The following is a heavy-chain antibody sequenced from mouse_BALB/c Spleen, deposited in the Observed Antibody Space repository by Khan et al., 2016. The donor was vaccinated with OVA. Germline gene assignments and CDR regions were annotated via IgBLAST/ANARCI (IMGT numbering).Heavy chain of an antibody. V-gene: IGHV1S41*01. J-gene: IGHJ4*01. Sequence: DLVKPGTSVKLSCKASGYTFTSYWINWIKQRPGQGLEWIGRIGPGSSNTYYNEMFKGKAALTVDTSSTTAYIQFSSLSSEDSAVYFCARENYYGRTYYAMDYWSQGTSVTVSS. CDR3: ARENYYGRTYYAMDY. D-gene: IGHD1-1*01. CDR2: IGPGSSNT. CDR1: GYTFTSYW.